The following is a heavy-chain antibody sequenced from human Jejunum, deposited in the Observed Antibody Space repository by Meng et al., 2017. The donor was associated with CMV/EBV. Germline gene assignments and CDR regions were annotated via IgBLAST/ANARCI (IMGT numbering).Heavy chain of an antibody. V-gene: IGHV3-74*01. CDR1: GFTFSSYG. CDR3: ARETSGGFGNDY. D-gene: IGHD3-16*01. J-gene: IGHJ4*02. CDR2: IKSDGSST. Sequence: SGFTFSSYGMHWVRHAPGQGLVWVSRIKSDGSSTSYADSVKGRFTISRDNAKNTLYLQMNSLRAEDTAVYYCARETSGGFGNDYWGQGTLVTVSS.